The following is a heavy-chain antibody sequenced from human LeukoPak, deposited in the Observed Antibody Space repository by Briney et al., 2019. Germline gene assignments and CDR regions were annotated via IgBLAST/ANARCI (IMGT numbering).Heavy chain of an antibody. V-gene: IGHV3-30*02. J-gene: IGHJ4*02. CDR3: AKDLDSRGSYDGVHS. D-gene: IGHD3-22*01. CDR2: IRYDGSNK. Sequence: GGSLRLSCAAAGFTFSSYGRHWVRQAPGKGLEWVAFIRYDGSNKYYTDSVRGRFTISRDNSKSTLYLHMNSLRVEDTAVYYCAKDLDSRGSYDGVHSWGQGTLVTVSS. CDR1: GFTFSSYG.